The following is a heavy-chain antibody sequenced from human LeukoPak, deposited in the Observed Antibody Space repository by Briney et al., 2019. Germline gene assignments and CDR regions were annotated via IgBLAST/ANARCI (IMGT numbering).Heavy chain of an antibody. V-gene: IGHV4-59*01. D-gene: IGHD2-2*01. CDR3: ASQLLQGFDY. J-gene: IGHJ4*02. CDR2: IYYTGST. Sequence: SETLSLTCTVSGGSISSYYWSWIRQPPGKGLEWIGYIYYTGSTNYNPSLKSRVTISEDTSKNQFSLKLSSVTAADTAVYYCASQLLQGFDYWGQGTLVTVSS. CDR1: GGSISSYY.